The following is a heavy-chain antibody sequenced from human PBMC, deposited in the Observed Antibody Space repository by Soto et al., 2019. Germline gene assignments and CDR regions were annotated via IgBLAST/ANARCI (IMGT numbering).Heavy chain of an antibody. Sequence: PGGSLRLSCAASGFTLSSYSMNWVRQAPGKGLEWVSSISSSSSYIYYVDSVKGRFTISRDNAKNSLYLQMDSLRPEDTAVYYCAKVLGYCTSSSCSREAFYYYGMDVWGQGTTVTVSS. J-gene: IGHJ6*02. CDR1: GFTLSSYS. D-gene: IGHD2-2*01. V-gene: IGHV3-21*01. CDR2: ISSSSSYI. CDR3: AKVLGYCTSSSCSREAFYYYGMDV.